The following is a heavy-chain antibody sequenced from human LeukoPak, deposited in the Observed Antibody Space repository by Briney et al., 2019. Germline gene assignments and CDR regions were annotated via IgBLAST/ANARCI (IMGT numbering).Heavy chain of an antibody. CDR3: ARTARGRYFDL. Sequence: PSETLSLTCTVSGGSISSSSYYWGWIRQPPGKGLEWIGSIYYSGSTYYNPSLKSRVTISVDTSKNQFSLKLSSVTAADTAVYYCARTARGRYFDLWGRGTLVTVSS. J-gene: IGHJ2*01. CDR2: IYYSGST. CDR1: GGSISSSSYY. V-gene: IGHV4-39*07. D-gene: IGHD3-10*01.